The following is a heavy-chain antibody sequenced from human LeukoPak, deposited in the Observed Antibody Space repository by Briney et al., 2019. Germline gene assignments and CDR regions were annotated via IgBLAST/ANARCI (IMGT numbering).Heavy chain of an antibody. V-gene: IGHV4-34*01. CDR3: ARCRILGYCSGGSCKLGGYYYYGMDV. CDR1: GGSISSYY. CDR2: INHSGST. Sequence: SETLSLTCTVSGGSISSYYWSWIRQPPGKGLEWIGEINHSGSTNYNPSLKSRVTISVDTSKNQFSLKLSSVTAADTAVYYCARCRILGYCSGGSCKLGGYYYYGMDVWGQGTTVTVSS. J-gene: IGHJ6*02. D-gene: IGHD2-15*01.